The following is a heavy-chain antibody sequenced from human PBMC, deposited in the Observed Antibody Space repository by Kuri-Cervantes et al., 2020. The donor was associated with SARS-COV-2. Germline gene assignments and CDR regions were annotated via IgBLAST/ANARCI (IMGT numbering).Heavy chain of an antibody. D-gene: IGHD3-9*01. J-gene: IGHJ4*02. V-gene: IGHV4-59*08. Sequence: SETLSLTCAVYGGSFSGYYWSWIRQPPGKGLEWIGYIYYSGSTNYNPSLKSRVTISVDTSKNQFSLKLSSVTAADTAVYYCARHPVYCDILTGYYTPYYFDYWGQGTLVTVSS. CDR1: GGSFSGYY. CDR2: IYYSGST. CDR3: ARHPVYCDILTGYYTPYYFDY.